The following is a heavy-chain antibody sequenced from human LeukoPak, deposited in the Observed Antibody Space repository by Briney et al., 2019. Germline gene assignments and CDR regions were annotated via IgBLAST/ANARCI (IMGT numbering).Heavy chain of an antibody. Sequence: PGGSLRLSCAASGFTFSSYSLNWVRQAPGKGLEWVSSISSSSGYIYYADSVKGRFTISRDNAKKSLYLQMNSPRVEDTAVYYCARAYSERYGLGYYYMDVWGKGTTVTVSS. CDR3: ARAYSERYGLGYYYMDV. CDR2: ISSSSGYI. V-gene: IGHV3-21*01. D-gene: IGHD1-26*01. CDR1: GFTFSSYS. J-gene: IGHJ6*03.